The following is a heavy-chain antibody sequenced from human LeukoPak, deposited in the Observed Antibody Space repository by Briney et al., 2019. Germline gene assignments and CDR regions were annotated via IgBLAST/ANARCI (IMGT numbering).Heavy chain of an antibody. Sequence: GALRLSCEASGFTFTNYGMAWVRQAPGKGLEWVSALSGNVHNPYYAASVKGRFIISRDNSKNTLYLQMKSLRAEDTATYFCAKDTYGRFDFWGPGTLVTVSS. CDR2: LSGNVHNP. CDR3: AKDTYGRFDF. CDR1: GFTFTNYG. J-gene: IGHJ4*02. V-gene: IGHV3-23*01. D-gene: IGHD3-10*01.